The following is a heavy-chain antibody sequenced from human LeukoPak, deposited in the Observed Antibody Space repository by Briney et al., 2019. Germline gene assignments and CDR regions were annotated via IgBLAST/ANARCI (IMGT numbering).Heavy chain of an antibody. CDR3: ARASYYYDSSGYSYYFDY. J-gene: IGHJ4*02. Sequence: ASVTVSCKASGYTFTGYYMNWVQQAPGQGLEWMGRINPNSGGTNYAQKFQGRVTMTRDTSISTAYMELSRLRSDDTAVYYCARASYYYDSSGYSYYFDYWGQGTLVTVSS. V-gene: IGHV1-2*06. D-gene: IGHD3-22*01. CDR2: INPNSGGT. CDR1: GYTFTGYY.